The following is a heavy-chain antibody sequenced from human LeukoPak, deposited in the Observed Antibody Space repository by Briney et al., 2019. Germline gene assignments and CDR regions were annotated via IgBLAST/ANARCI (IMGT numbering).Heavy chain of an antibody. CDR2: INHSGST. CDR1: GGSFSGYY. Sequence: PSETLSLTCAVYGGSFSGYYWSWIRQPPGKGLEWIGEINHSGSTNYNPSLKSRVTISVDTSKNQFSLKLSFVTAADTAVYYCARAAYNSGWIIWGQGTIVTVSS. J-gene: IGHJ3*02. CDR3: ARAAYNSGWII. V-gene: IGHV4-34*01. D-gene: IGHD6-19*01.